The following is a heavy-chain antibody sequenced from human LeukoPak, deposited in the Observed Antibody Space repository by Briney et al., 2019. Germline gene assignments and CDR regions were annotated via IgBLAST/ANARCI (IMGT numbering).Heavy chain of an antibody. CDR3: ARETSHIVVVTANLFAFDI. V-gene: IGHV4-59*01. Sequence: SETLSLTCTVSGGSISSYYWSWIRRPPGKGLEWIGYVYYSGSTNYNPALKSRVTISIDTSKNQFSLKLSSVTAADTAVYYCARETSHIVVVTANLFAFDIWGQGTMVTVSS. CDR2: VYYSGST. D-gene: IGHD2-21*02. CDR1: GGSISSYY. J-gene: IGHJ3*02.